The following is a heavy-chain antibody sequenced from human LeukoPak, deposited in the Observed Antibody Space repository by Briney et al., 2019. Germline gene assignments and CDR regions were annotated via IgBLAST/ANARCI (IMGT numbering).Heavy chain of an antibody. J-gene: IGHJ4*02. D-gene: IGHD3-22*01. CDR1: GGSISSSSYY. Sequence: SETLSLTCTVSGGSISSSSYYWGWIRQPPGKGLEWIGSIYYSGSTYYNPSLKSRVTISVDTSKNQFSLKLSSVTAANTAVYYCARPGSDWLDYYDSSGYYGGFDYWGQGTLVTVSS. CDR2: IYYSGST. V-gene: IGHV4-39*01. CDR3: ARPGSDWLDYYDSSGYYGGFDY.